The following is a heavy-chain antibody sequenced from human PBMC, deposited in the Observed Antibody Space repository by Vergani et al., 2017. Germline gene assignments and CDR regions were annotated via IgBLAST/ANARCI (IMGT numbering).Heavy chain of an antibody. D-gene: IGHD6-13*01. J-gene: IGHJ6*02. CDR2: INPNSGGT. CDR3: AKIAYPGIAADGSHYYYYYGMNV. V-gene: IGHV1-2*02. CDR1: GYTFTGYY. Sequence: QVQLVQSGAEVKKPGASVKVSCKASGYTFTGYYMHWVRQAPGQRLEWMGWINPNSGGTNYAQKFQGRVTMTRDTSISTGYMKLSRLRSDDTAVYYCAKIAYPGIAADGSHYYYYYGMNVWGQGTTVTVSS.